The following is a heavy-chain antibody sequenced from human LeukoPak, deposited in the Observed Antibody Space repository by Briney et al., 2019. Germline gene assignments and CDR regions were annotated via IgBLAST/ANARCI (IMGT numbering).Heavy chain of an antibody. CDR1: GGTFSSYA. CDR3: ARDRAPYSSGWYTREDDAFDI. CDR2: ISAYNGNT. Sequence: ASVKVSCKASGGTFSSYAISWVRQAPGQGLEWMGWISAYNGNTNYAQKLQGRVTMTTDTSTSTAYMELRSLRSDDTAVYYCARDRAPYSSGWYTREDDAFDIWGQGTMVTVSS. V-gene: IGHV1-18*01. J-gene: IGHJ3*02. D-gene: IGHD6-19*01.